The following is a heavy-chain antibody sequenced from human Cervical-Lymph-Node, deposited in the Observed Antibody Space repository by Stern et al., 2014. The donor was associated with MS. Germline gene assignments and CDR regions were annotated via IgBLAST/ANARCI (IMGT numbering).Heavy chain of an antibody. CDR3: ARGARYSDSSGYYFYFDY. D-gene: IGHD3-22*01. CDR2: IYYTGSA. Sequence: VQLVESGPGLVKPSQTLPLTCTVSGGSINRGGYYWSWIRQSPGKGLEWIGSIYYTGSAYYDPSLNRRLSMSIDTSKNQFSLNLISVTAADTAVYYCARGARYSDSSGYYFYFDYWGQGTLVTVSS. CDR1: GGSINRGGYY. V-gene: IGHV4-31*03. J-gene: IGHJ4*02.